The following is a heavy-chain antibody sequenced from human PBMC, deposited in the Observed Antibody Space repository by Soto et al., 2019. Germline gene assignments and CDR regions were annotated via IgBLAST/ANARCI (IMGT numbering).Heavy chain of an antibody. CDR1: GDSIGSGDYY. D-gene: IGHD3-10*01. V-gene: IGHV4-30-4*01. CDR2: IYYIGTT. Sequence: QVQLQESGPRLVKPSQTLSLTCTVSGDSIGSGDYYWTWIRQPPGKGLEWIGYIYYIGTTFYNPSLESRVNISVDTSKNQFSLRGTPVTAADTAVYYCARGSTYYGFVTWGQGTLITVSS. CDR3: ARGSTYYGFVT. J-gene: IGHJ5*02.